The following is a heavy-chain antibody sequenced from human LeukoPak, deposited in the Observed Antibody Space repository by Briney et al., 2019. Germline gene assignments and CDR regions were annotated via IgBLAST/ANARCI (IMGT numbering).Heavy chain of an antibody. J-gene: IGHJ2*01. CDR3: ARHATIENYWYFDL. Sequence: SQTLSLTCTVSGGSISSGTYCWSWIRQPPGKGLEWIGRIHTSGSTNYNPSLQSRVTISVDTSKNQFSLKLSSVTAADTAVYYCARHATIENYWYFDLWGRGTLVTVSS. V-gene: IGHV4-61*02. CDR2: IHTSGST. D-gene: IGHD4/OR15-4a*01. CDR1: GGSISSGTYC.